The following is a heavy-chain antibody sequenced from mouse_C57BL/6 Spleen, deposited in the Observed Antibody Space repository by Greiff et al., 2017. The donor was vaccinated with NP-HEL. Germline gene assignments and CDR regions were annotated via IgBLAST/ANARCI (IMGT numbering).Heavy chain of an antibody. D-gene: IGHD2-4*01. CDR1: GYAFSSYW. Sequence: QVHVKQSGAELVKPGASVKISCKASGYAFSSYWMNWVKQRPGKGLEWIGQIYPGDGDTNYNGKFKGKATLTADKSSSTAYMQLSSLTSEDSAVYFCARSLYYDYGDYWGQGTTLTVSS. CDR3: ARSLYYDYGDY. V-gene: IGHV1-80*01. J-gene: IGHJ2*01. CDR2: IYPGDGDT.